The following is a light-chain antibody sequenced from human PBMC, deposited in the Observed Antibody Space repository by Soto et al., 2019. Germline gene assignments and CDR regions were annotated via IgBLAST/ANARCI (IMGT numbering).Light chain of an antibody. Sequence: EIVLTQSPGTLSLSPGERATLSCIASQSVSSSYLAWYQQKPGQAPRLLISGASSRAAGIPDRFSGSGSGTDFTLTITRLEPEDFAVYYCQQYDSSPQTFGHGTKVDI. CDR1: QSVSSSY. CDR2: GAS. J-gene: IGKJ1*01. V-gene: IGKV3-20*01. CDR3: QQYDSSPQT.